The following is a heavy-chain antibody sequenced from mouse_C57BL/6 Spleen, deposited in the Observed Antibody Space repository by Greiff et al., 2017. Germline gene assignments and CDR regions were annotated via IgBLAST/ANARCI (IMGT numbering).Heavy chain of an antibody. J-gene: IGHJ4*01. CDR3: ERGDGYYYDAMDY. V-gene: IGHV1-53*01. D-gene: IGHD2-3*01. CDR2: INPSNGGT. Sequence: VQLQQPGPELVKPGASVKLSCKASGYTFTSYWMHWVKQRPGQGLEWIGNINPSNGGTNYNEKFKSKATLTVDKSSSSAYMELSNLTSEDSAVYDGERGDGYYYDAMDYWGQGTSVTVSS. CDR1: GYTFTSYW.